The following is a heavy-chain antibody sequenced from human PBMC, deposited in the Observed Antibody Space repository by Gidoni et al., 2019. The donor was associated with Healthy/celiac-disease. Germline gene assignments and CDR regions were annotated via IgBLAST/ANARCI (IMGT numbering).Heavy chain of an antibody. Sequence: EVQLVESGGGLVQPGGSLRLSCAASGFTFSIYEMNCVRQAPGKGLEWVSYISSSGSTIYYADAEKGRFTISRDNGKNSLYMQMNSLRAEDTAVYYCARVRRPRGYYDSSGYYGGFDYWGQGTLVTVSS. CDR2: ISSSGSTI. D-gene: IGHD3-22*01. V-gene: IGHV3-48*03. J-gene: IGHJ4*02. CDR1: GFTFSIYE. CDR3: ARVRRPRGYYDSSGYYGGFDY.